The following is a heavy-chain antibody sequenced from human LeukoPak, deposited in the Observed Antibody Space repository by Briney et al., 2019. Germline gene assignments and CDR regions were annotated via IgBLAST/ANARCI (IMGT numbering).Heavy chain of an antibody. Sequence: ASVKVSCKASGYTFTSFGISWVRQAPGQGLEWMGWTSPYNGDTNYAQKLQGRVTMTTDTSTSTAYMELRSLRSDDTAVYYCARDGYGSGTGYFDYWGQGSLVTVSS. CDR1: GYTFTSFG. CDR3: ARDGYGSGTGYFDY. V-gene: IGHV1-18*01. D-gene: IGHD3-10*01. J-gene: IGHJ4*02. CDR2: TSPYNGDT.